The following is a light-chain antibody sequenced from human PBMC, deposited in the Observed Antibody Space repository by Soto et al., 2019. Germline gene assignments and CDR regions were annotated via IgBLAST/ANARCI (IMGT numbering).Light chain of an antibody. V-gene: IGLV2-8*01. CDR2: AVS. CDR1: SSDVGGYNY. CDR3: SSYAGRNNLV. Sequence: QSALTQPPSASGSPGQSVTISCTGTSSDVGGYNYVSWYQQHPGKAPKLMIYAVSKRPSGVPDRFSGAKSGNTASRTVSGLRAEDEDDSFCSSYAGRNNLVFGGGTKLTV. J-gene: IGLJ2*01.